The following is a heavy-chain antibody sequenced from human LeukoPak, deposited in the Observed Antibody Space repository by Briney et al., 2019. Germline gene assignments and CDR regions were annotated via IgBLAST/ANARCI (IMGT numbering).Heavy chain of an antibody. D-gene: IGHD6-19*01. Sequence: PGGSLRLSCALSVFPFCEYYMRCIRDAPGGGGERGSYISRSGSAIYYADSVKGRFTISRDNAENSLYLQMNSLRAEDTAVYYCARDYPLAVAADSDYWGQGTLVSVSS. CDR2: ISRSGSAI. CDR3: ARDYPLAVAADSDY. J-gene: IGHJ4*02. CDR1: VFPFCEYY. V-gene: IGHV3-11*04.